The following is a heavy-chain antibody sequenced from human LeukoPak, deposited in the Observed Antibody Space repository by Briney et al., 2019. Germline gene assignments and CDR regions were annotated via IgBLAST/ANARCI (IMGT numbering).Heavy chain of an antibody. J-gene: IGHJ4*02. CDR3: AREHSSGWYDY. CDR1: GFTFRTYW. CDR2: IKQDGSEK. D-gene: IGHD6-19*01. V-gene: IGHV3-7*05. Sequence: GESLRLSCAASGFTFRTYWMTWVRQAPGKGLEWVAIIKQDGSEKYYVDSVKGRFTISRDNAKNSLYLQMDSLRSEDTAVYYCAREHSSGWYDYWGQGTLVTVSS.